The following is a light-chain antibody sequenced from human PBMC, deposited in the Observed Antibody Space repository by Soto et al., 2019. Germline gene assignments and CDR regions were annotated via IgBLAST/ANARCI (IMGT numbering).Light chain of an antibody. J-gene: IGLJ7*01. Sequence: QPVLTQSPSASASLGASVKLTCTLSSGHSNYAITWHQQQPEQGPRYLMKVNSGGSHIKGDGIPDRFSGSSSGAVRYLFISGLQSEDEADYYGPAWGAGRAPVVFGGGTQLTVL. CDR3: PAWGAGRAPVV. CDR2: VNSGGSH. CDR1: SGHSNYA. V-gene: IGLV4-69*01.